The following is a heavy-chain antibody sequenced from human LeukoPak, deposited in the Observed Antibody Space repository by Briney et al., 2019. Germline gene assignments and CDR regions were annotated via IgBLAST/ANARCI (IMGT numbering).Heavy chain of an antibody. D-gene: IGHD3-22*01. J-gene: IGHJ6*03. V-gene: IGHV3-66*01. CDR1: GFSVDGNY. CDR3: ARVINGYRSGPWEWDYYQYMDV. Sequence: PGGSLRLSCAASGFSVDGNYMHWVRQAPGKGLEWVSVIYGGGGGSTSYADSVKGRFSIARDNSKNTVYLQMNTLRAEDTAVYYCARVINGYRSGPWEWDYYQYMDVWGIGATVTVSS. CDR2: IYGGGGGST.